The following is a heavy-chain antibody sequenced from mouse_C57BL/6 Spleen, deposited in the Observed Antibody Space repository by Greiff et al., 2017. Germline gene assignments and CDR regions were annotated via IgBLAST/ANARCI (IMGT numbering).Heavy chain of an antibody. V-gene: IGHV1-26*01. J-gene: IGHJ1*03. D-gene: IGHD1-1*01. Sequence: EVQLQQSGPELVKPGASVKISCKASGYTFTDYYMNWVKQSHGKSLEWIGDINPNNGGTSYNQKFKGKATLTVDKSSSTAYMERRSLTSEDSAVYYCARHGSSYGWYFDVWGTGTTVTVSS. CDR1: GYTFTDYY. CDR2: INPNNGGT. CDR3: ARHGSSYGWYFDV.